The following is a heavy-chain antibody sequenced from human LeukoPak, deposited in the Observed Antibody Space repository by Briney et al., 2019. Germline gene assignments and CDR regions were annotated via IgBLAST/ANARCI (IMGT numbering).Heavy chain of an antibody. J-gene: IGHJ3*02. Sequence: GESLKISCKGSGYSFTSYWIGWVRQMPGKGLEWMGIIYPGDSDTRYSPSFQGQVTISADKSISTAYLQWSSLKASDTTMYYCARPAGDSSGYFLPVAFDIWGQGTMVTVSS. D-gene: IGHD3-22*01. V-gene: IGHV5-51*01. CDR3: ARPAGDSSGYFLPVAFDI. CDR2: IYPGDSDT. CDR1: GYSFTSYW.